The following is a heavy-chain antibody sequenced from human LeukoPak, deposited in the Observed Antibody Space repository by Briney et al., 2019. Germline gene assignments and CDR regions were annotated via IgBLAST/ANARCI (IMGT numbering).Heavy chain of an antibody. Sequence: PSETLSLTCTVSGDSISSGDYYWSWIRQPAGKGLEWIGRISSSGSTNYNPSLKSRVTISVDTSKNQFSLKLSSVTAADTAVYYCARGGGISHYYYYMDVWGKGTTVTISS. CDR1: GDSISSGDYY. CDR3: ARGGGISHYYYYMDV. J-gene: IGHJ6*03. V-gene: IGHV4-61*02. CDR2: ISSSGST. D-gene: IGHD6-13*01.